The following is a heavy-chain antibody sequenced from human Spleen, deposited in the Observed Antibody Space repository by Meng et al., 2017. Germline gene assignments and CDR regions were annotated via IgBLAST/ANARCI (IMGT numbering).Heavy chain of an antibody. V-gene: IGHV3-15*01. Sequence: GESLKISCAASGFSVSHNYMSWVRQAPGKGLEWIGRMKSNVDGGTVDYAAAVTGRFFISRDDSENTFYLQMNSLKTEDTAVYYCSGHVDYWGQGTLVTVSS. J-gene: IGHJ4*01. CDR3: SGHVDY. CDR1: GFSVSHNY. CDR2: MKSNVDGGTV.